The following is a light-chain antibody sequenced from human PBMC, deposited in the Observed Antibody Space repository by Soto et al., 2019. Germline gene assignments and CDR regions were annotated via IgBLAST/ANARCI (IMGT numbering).Light chain of an antibody. Sequence: EIVLTQSPATLSLSPGERATLSCRSSQSVSSNYLASYQQTPDQPPRLVIYDVSGRATGIPDRFSGSGSGTDFTLTISSLEPEDFAVYYCQQYGSSSTFGQGTKVEIK. J-gene: IGKJ1*01. V-gene: IGKV3-20*01. CDR3: QQYGSSST. CDR1: QSVSSNY. CDR2: DVS.